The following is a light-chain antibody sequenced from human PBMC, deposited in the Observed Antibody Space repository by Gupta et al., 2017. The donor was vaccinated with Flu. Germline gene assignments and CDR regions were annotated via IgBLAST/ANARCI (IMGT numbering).Light chain of an antibody. Sequence: SELPPPPSVSVFPGQTARITCTGDALPNHSTYCYQQKPGQAPVLVIFKDMQRPTVTSERIAGSTFGTTVTLTISGVQAEDAADYYCDSADSEGTWVFGGGTKLTVL. CDR2: KDM. J-gene: IGLJ3*02. CDR1: ALPNHS. CDR3: DSADSEGTWV. V-gene: IGLV3-25*03.